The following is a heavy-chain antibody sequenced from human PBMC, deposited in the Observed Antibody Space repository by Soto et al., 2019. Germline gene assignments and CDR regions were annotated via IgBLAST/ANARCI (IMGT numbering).Heavy chain of an antibody. V-gene: IGHV1-18*01. CDR2: ISAYNGNT. CDR3: ARSITGTSVSVWFDP. Sequence: ASVKVSCKASGYTFTSYGISWVRQAPGQGLEWMGWISAYNGNTNYAQKLQGRVTMTTDTSTSTAYMELRSLRSDDTAVYYCARSITGTSVSVWFDPWGQGTLVTV. D-gene: IGHD1-7*01. CDR1: GYTFTSYG. J-gene: IGHJ5*02.